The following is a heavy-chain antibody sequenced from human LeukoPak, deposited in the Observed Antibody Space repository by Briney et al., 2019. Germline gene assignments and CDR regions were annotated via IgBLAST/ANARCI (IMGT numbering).Heavy chain of an antibody. Sequence: SETLSLTCTVSGGSMSSYYWSWIRQPPGKGLEWIAYMYYGGNTDYNPSLKSRVTISIDTSNNQFSLKLSSVTAADTAVYYCARDSLRGLGYWGQGTLVTVSS. CDR1: GGSMSSYY. D-gene: IGHD4-17*01. J-gene: IGHJ4*02. CDR3: ARDSLRGLGY. CDR2: MYYGGNT. V-gene: IGHV4-59*12.